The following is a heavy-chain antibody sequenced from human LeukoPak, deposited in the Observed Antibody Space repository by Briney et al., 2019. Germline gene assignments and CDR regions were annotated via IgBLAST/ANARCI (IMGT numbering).Heavy chain of an antibody. J-gene: IGHJ4*02. Sequence: ASVKVSCKASGYTLTNYALHWVRQAPGQRLEWMGWINPGNDNTKYSQKFQGRVTITRDTSASTAYMELSSLRAEDTAVYYCARDYYGSGTYSHPGDYWGQGTRVTVSS. D-gene: IGHD3-10*01. CDR2: INPGNDNT. CDR1: GYTLTNYA. V-gene: IGHV1-3*01. CDR3: ARDYYGSGTYSHPGDY.